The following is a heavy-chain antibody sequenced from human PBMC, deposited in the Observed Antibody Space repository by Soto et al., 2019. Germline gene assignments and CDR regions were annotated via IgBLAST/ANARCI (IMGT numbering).Heavy chain of an antibody. D-gene: IGHD3-3*01. V-gene: IGHV4-30-4*01. CDR2: IYYSGST. CDR3: ARDPIDFWSGYPPYGMDV. J-gene: IGHJ6*02. CDR1: GGSISSGDYY. Sequence: SETLSLTCTVSGGSISSGDYYWSWIRQPPGKGLEWIGYIYYSGSTYYNPSLKSRVTISVDTSKNQFSLKLSSVTAADTAVYYCARDPIDFWSGYPPYGMDVWGQGTTVTVSS.